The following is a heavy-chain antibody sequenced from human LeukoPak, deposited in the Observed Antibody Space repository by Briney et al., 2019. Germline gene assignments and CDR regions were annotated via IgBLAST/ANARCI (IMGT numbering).Heavy chain of an antibody. V-gene: IGHV4-34*01. J-gene: IGHJ4*02. CDR1: GGSFSGYY. CDR3: ARPRNDYDNSVYGD. Sequence: SGTLSLTCAVYGGSFSGYYWSWIRQPPGKGLEWIGEINHSGSTNYDPSLKSGVTMSLDTSKNQFSLKLSTVPAADTAVYYCARPRNDYDNSVYGDWGQGTLVTVSS. CDR2: INHSGST. D-gene: IGHD3-22*01.